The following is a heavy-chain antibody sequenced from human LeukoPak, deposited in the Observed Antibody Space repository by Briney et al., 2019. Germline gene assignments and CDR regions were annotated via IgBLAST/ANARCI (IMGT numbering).Heavy chain of an antibody. CDR3: ARESRSLSTY. V-gene: IGHV3-7*01. D-gene: IGHD2/OR15-2a*01. J-gene: IGHJ4*02. CDR1: GFTFSNYW. Sequence: KPGGSLRLSCAASGFTFSNYWMSWVRQAPGRGLEWVANINQDASEKQYVDSVRGRFTISRDNTKNSLYLQMNSLRAEDTAVYYCARESRSLSTYWGQGTLVTVSS. CDR2: INQDASEK.